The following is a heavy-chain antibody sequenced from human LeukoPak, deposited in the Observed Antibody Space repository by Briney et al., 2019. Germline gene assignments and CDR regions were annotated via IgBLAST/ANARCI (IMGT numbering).Heavy chain of an antibody. J-gene: IGHJ5*02. CDR3: ASLYGSGRRWVDP. V-gene: IGHV3-72*01. CDR1: GFTFSDHY. D-gene: IGHD3-10*01. CDR2: TRNKANSYTT. Sequence: GGSLRLSCAASGFTFSDHYMDGVRQAPGKGLEWVGRTRNKANSYTTEYAASVKGRFTISRDDSKNSLYLQMNSPKSEDTAVYYCASLYGSGRRWVDPWGQGTLVTVSS.